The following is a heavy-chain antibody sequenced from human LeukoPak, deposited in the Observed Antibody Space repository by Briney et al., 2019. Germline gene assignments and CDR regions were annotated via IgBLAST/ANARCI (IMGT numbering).Heavy chain of an antibody. CDR1: GFTFSTSA. D-gene: IGHD3-9*01. J-gene: IGHJ4*02. V-gene: IGHV3-21*01. Sequence: GGSLRLSCAASGFTFSTSAMNWVRQVPGKGLEGVSSIYYDSSHVYYAASVRGRFTISRDNASDSVYLQMDSLRVEDTAVYYCTRDPLRYLRVGHYDYWGQGTLVAVSS. CDR2: IYYDSSHV. CDR3: TRDPLRYLRVGHYDY.